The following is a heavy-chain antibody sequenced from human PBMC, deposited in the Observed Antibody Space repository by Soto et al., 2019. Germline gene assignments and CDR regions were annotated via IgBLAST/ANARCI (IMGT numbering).Heavy chain of an antibody. CDR1: GGTFSSYA. Sequence: QVQLVQSGAEVKKPGSSVKVSCKASGGTFSSYAISWVRQAPGQGLEWMGGIIPIFGTANYAQTFQGRVTITADESTSTAYIELSSLRSEDTAVYYCASRVYSSSSVYYYGMDVWGQGTTVTVSS. D-gene: IGHD6-6*01. J-gene: IGHJ6*02. V-gene: IGHV1-69*01. CDR3: ASRVYSSSSVYYYGMDV. CDR2: IIPIFGTA.